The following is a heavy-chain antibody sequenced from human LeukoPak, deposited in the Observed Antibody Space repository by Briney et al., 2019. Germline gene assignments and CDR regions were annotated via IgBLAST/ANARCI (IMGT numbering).Heavy chain of an antibody. D-gene: IGHD6-19*01. CDR3: ARGLRYSSGWSYYFDY. Sequence: SETLSLTCAVYGGSFSGYYWSWIRQPPGKGLEWIGEINHSGSTNYNPSLKSRVTISVDTSKNQFSLKLSSVTAADMAVYYCARGLRYSSGWSYYFDYWGQGTLVTVSS. V-gene: IGHV4-34*01. J-gene: IGHJ4*02. CDR1: GGSFSGYY. CDR2: INHSGST.